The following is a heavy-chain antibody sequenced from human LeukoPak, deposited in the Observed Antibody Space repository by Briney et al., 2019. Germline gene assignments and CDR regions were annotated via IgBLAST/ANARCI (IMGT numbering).Heavy chain of an antibody. CDR3: AKEGAVAGTRDLNY. CDR2: ISGSGGST. CDR1: GFTFSSYA. Sequence: GGSLRLSCAASGFTFSSYAMSWVRQAAGKVLEWVSVISGSGGSTYYADSVKGRFTISRDNSKNTLQLQMNSLRGEDTAVYYCAKEGAVAGTRDLNYWGQGTLVTVSS. J-gene: IGHJ4*02. V-gene: IGHV3-23*01. D-gene: IGHD6-19*01.